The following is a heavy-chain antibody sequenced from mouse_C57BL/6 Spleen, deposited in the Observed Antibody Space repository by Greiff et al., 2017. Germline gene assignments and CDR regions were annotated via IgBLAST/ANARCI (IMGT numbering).Heavy chain of an antibody. CDR3: TRDYYYGSTFDY. CDR1: GYTFTDYE. V-gene: IGHV1-15*01. D-gene: IGHD1-1*01. J-gene: IGHJ2*01. Sequence: VQRVESGAELVRPGASVTLSCKASGYTFTDYEMHWVKQTPVHGLEWIGAIDPETGGTAYNQKFKGKAILTADKSSSTAYMELRSLTSEDSAVYYCTRDYYYGSTFDYWGQGTTLTVSS. CDR2: IDPETGGT.